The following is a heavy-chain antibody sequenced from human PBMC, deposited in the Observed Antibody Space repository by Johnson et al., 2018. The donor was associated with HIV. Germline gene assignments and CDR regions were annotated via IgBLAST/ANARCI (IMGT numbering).Heavy chain of an antibody. Sequence: VQLVESGGGVVRPGGSLRLSCAASGFTFDDYGMSWVRQAPGTGLEWVSAISGSGGSTYYADSVTGRFTISSDNSKNTLYLQMNSLRAEDTAVYYCAREGSGSWLDAFDIWGQGTMVTVSS. D-gene: IGHD1-26*01. CDR2: ISGSGGST. V-gene: IGHV3-23*04. CDR1: GFTFDDYG. CDR3: AREGSGSWLDAFDI. J-gene: IGHJ3*02.